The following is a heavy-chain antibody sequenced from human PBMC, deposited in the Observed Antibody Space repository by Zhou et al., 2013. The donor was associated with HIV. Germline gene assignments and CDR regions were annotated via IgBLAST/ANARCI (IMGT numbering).Heavy chain of an antibody. Sequence: QVQLQESGPGLVKPSETLSLTCTVSGGSISSHYWSWIRQPPGEGTGVDWVYLLQWEHQVQPLLKSRVSISVDTSKNLFSLNLTSVTAADTAVYYCARHSPDSSLVHILTFDLRGDQGT. V-gene: IGHV4-59*11. J-gene: IGHJ4*02. CDR3: ARHSPDSSLVHILTFDLR. CDR2: LLQWEH. CDR1: GGSISSHY. D-gene: IGHD6-13*01.